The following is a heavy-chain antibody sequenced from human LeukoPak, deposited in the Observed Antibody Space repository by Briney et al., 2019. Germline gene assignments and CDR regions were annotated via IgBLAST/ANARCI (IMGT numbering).Heavy chain of an antibody. CDR2: INPYNGDT. V-gene: IGHV1-18*01. D-gene: IGHD3-10*01. J-gene: IGHJ4*02. Sequence: ASVKVSCKASAYTFTTYGISWVRQAPGQGLEWMGWINPYNGDTNYAQKLQGRVTMTTDTSTSTAYMELRSLRSDDTAVYYCASLGDYYGSGSHAPFDYWGQGTLVTVSS. CDR1: AYTFTTYG. CDR3: ASLGDYYGSGSHAPFDY.